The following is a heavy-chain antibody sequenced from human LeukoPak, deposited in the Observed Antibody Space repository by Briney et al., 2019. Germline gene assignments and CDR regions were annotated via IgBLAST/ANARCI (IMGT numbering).Heavy chain of an antibody. CDR3: ARGRYGSGSYSYISH. Sequence: ASVKVSCKASGYTFTSYGISWVRQAPGQGLEWMGWISAYNGNTNYAQKLQGRVTMTTDTSTSTAYMELRSLRSDDTAVYYCARGRYGSGSYSYISHWGQGTLVTVSS. CDR1: GYTFTSYG. J-gene: IGHJ4*02. D-gene: IGHD3-10*01. CDR2: ISAYNGNT. V-gene: IGHV1-18*01.